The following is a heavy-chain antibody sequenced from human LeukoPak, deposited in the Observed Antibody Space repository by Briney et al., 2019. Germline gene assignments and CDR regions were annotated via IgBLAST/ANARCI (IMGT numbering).Heavy chain of an antibody. V-gene: IGHV3-53*01. Sequence: AGGSLRLSCAASGFSVSRTYMRWVRQAPGKGLEWVSAIYAGGSTDYADSVQGRFTISRDNSKNTLYLQMNSLRAEDTAVYYCARVGAAVADPLYYFDYWGQGTLVTVSS. CDR2: IYAGGST. D-gene: IGHD6-19*01. J-gene: IGHJ4*02. CDR1: GFSVSRTY. CDR3: ARVGAAVADPLYYFDY.